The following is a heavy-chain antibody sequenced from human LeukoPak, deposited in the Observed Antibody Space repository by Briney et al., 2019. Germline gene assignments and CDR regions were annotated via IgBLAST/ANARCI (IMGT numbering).Heavy chain of an antibody. CDR3: ARSSLTQVDY. Sequence: SETLSLTCTVSGGSISSSPYYWGWIRQPPGKGLEWIGTIYYSGRTYYNPTLKSRVTISVDTSKNQFSLKLSSVTAADTAVYYCARSSLTQVDYWGQGTLVTVSS. CDR1: GGSISSSPYY. V-gene: IGHV4-39*01. CDR2: IYYSGRT. J-gene: IGHJ4*02. D-gene: IGHD3-16*02.